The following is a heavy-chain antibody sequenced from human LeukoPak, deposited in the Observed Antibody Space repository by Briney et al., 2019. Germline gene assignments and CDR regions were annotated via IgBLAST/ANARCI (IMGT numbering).Heavy chain of an antibody. CDR1: GFTFSEYY. CDR2: ITCGGNTM. V-gene: IGHV3-11*01. J-gene: IGHJ5*02. CDR3: VLGVYSYGKGATWFDP. D-gene: IGHD5-18*01. Sequence: ALRLSCSGSGFTFSEYYMGWIRQAPGKGVEWVSHITCGGNTMYYADSVQGRFPICRDNDKSSLHLQTTSLRAEDTAVYARVLGVYSYGKGATWFDPWGQGALVTVSS.